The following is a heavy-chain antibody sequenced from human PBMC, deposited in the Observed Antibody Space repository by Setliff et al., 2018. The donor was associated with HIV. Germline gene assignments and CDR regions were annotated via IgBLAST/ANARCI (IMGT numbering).Heavy chain of an antibody. V-gene: IGHV3-72*01. D-gene: IGHD3-9*01. CDR1: GFTFSDHY. CDR2: TKNKDNSFTT. J-gene: IGHJ4*02. Sequence: GGSLRLSCAASGFTFSDHYMDWVRQAPGKGLEWVGRTKNKDNSFTTEYAASVKGRFTISRDDSKNSLSLHMNSLRAEDTAVYYCAKTSNTGYLFCSDYWGQGTVVTAPQ. CDR3: AKTSNTGYLFCSDY.